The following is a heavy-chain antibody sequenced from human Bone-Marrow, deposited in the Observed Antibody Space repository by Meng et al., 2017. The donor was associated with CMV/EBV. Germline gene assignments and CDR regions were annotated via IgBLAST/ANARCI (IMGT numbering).Heavy chain of an antibody. J-gene: IGHJ4*02. CDR1: GFTFSSYS. V-gene: IGHV3-21*01. Sequence: GESLKISCAASGFTFSSYSMNWVRQAPGKGLEWVSSISSSSSYIYYADSVKGRFTISRDNAKNSLYLQMNSLRAEDTAVYYCARGLAQKYYFDYWGQGTLVTVSS. CDR2: ISSSSSYI. CDR3: ARGLAQKYYFDY.